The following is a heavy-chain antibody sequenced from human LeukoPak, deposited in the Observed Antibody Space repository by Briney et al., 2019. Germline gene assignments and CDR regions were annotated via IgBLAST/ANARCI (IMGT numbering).Heavy chain of an antibody. J-gene: IGHJ4*02. D-gene: IGHD2-15*01. V-gene: IGHV3-7*01. Sequence: GGSLRLSCAASGFTFSSYWMSWVRQAPGKGLEWVANIKQDGSAKYYVDSVRGRFTISRDNAKNSLCLQMNSLRAEDTAVYYCTREPYSGGTSFDYWGQGTLVTVSS. CDR2: IKQDGSAK. CDR3: TREPYSGGTSFDY. CDR1: GFTFSSYW.